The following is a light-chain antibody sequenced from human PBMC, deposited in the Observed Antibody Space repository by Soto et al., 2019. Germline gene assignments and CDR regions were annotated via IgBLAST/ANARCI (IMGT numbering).Light chain of an antibody. J-gene: IGLJ1*01. CDR3: GSYTSSRIYV. CDR2: EVS. CDR1: SSDVGGYNY. Sequence: QSFLTQPASVSVSPGQSITISCTGTSSDVGGYNYVSWYQQHPGKAPKLMIYEVSNRPSGVSDRFSGSKSGNTASLTISGLRAEDEADYYCGSYTSSRIYVFGAGTKVTVL. V-gene: IGLV2-14*01.